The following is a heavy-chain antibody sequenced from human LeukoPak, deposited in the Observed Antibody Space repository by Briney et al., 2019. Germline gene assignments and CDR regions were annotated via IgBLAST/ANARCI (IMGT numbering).Heavy chain of an antibody. CDR3: ARAEQLVMGVYFDY. CDR2: IYYSGST. J-gene: IGHJ4*02. CDR1: GGSISSGGYY. Sequence: PSETLSLTCTVSGGSISSGGYYWSWIRQHPGKGLEWIGYIYYSGSTYYNPSLKSRVTISVDTSKNQFSLKLSSVTAADTAVYYCARAEQLVMGVYFDYWGQGTLVTVSS. V-gene: IGHV4-31*03. D-gene: IGHD6-13*01.